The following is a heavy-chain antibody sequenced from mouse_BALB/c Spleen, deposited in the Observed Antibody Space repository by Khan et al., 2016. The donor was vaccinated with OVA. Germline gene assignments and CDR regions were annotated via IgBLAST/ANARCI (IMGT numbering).Heavy chain of an antibody. V-gene: IGHV1S81*02. CDR1: GYTFTSFY. J-gene: IGHJ3*01. CDR2: INPSNGDT. Sequence: QVRLQQSGAELVKPGASVKISCKASGYTFTSFYMYWVKQRPGQGLEWIGGINPSNGDTHFYEKFKSKATLTVAKSSTTAYMQFSSLTSEDSAVYYCARSGYGNPFAYWGQGTLVTVSA. CDR3: ARSGYGNPFAY. D-gene: IGHD2-1*01.